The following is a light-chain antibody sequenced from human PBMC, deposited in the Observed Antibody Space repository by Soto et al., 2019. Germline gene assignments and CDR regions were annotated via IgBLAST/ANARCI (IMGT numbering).Light chain of an antibody. CDR2: AAS. Sequence: DIQMTQSPSSLSASVGDRVTITCRASQNITNYLNWYQQKPGKGPTLLIYAASSLQSGVPSRFSGCGSVTDFTLTISSLQPEDVAPYYCQHSHSAPPTFSKGTNLEIK. V-gene: IGKV1-39*01. CDR3: QHSHSAPPT. CDR1: QNITNY. J-gene: IGKJ2*01.